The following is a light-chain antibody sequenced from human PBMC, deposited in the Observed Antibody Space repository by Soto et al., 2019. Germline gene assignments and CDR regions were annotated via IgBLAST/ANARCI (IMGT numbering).Light chain of an antibody. CDR2: GAS. Sequence: EIVMTQSAATLSVSQGERATLSCRASQSVSSNLAWYQQKPGQAPRLLIYGASTRATGIPARFSGSGSGTEFTLTISSLQSEDFVVYYCQQYNNWPPWTFGQGTKVDIK. CDR1: QSVSSN. V-gene: IGKV3-15*01. J-gene: IGKJ1*01. CDR3: QQYNNWPPWT.